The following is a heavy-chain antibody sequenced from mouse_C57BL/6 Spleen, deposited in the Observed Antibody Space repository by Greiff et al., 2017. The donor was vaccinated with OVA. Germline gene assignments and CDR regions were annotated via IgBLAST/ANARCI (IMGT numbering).Heavy chain of an antibody. D-gene: IGHD1-1*01. V-gene: IGHV14-4*01. J-gene: IGHJ3*01. CDR1: GFNIKDDY. CDR2: IDPENGDT. CDR3: TTFYYYGSSQALFAY. Sequence: EVQLQQSGAELVGPGASVKLSCTASGFNIKDDYMHWVKQRPEQGLEWIGWIDPENGDTEYASKFQGKATITADTSSNTAYLQLSSLTSEDTAVYYCTTFYYYGSSQALFAYWGQGTLVTVSA.